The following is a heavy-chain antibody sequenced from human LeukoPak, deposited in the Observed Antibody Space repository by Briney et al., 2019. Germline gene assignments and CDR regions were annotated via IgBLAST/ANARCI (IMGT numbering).Heavy chain of an antibody. Sequence: GGSLRLSCAASGFTFSSYAMSWVRQAPGKGLEWVSAISGSGGSTYYADSVKGRFTNSRDNSKNTLYLQMNSLRAEGMAVYYWARGRGYSDYWGQGTLVTVSS. J-gene: IGHJ4*02. CDR3: ARGRGYSDY. CDR2: ISGSGGST. CDR1: GFTFSSYA. V-gene: IGHV3-23*01.